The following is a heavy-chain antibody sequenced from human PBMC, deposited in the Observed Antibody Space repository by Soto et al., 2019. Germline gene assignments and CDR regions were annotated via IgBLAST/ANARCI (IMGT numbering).Heavy chain of an antibody. D-gene: IGHD5-18*01. V-gene: IGHV1-69*01. CDR1: GGTFSSYA. CDR3: ARGSDAGGTAMVDYYYGMDV. J-gene: IGHJ6*02. CDR2: IIPIFGTA. Sequence: QVQLVQSGAEVKKPGSSVKVSCKASGGTFSSYAISWVRQAPGQGLEWMGGIIPIFGTANYAQKFQGRVTITADESTSTAYMELSSLRSEDTAVYYCARGSDAGGTAMVDYYYGMDVWGQGTTVTVSS.